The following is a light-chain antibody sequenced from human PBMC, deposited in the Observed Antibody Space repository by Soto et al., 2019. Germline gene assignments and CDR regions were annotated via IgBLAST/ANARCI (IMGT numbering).Light chain of an antibody. CDR2: END. Sequence: QSVLTQPPSVSAAPGQQVTISCSGSSAKIGTNSVSWYQQFPGTAPRLLISENDKRPSGIPDRFSGSRSGTSATLGITGLQTGDEANYYCAAWDASLSGGVFGGGTKLTVL. V-gene: IGLV1-51*02. CDR1: SAKIGTNS. CDR3: AAWDASLSGGV. J-gene: IGLJ3*02.